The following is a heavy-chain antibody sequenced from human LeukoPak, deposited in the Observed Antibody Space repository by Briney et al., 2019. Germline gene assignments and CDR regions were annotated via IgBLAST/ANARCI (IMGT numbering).Heavy chain of an antibody. CDR2: MYLSGTT. CDR1: GDSINSLDL. Sequence: SETLSLTCTVSGDSINSLDLWSWVRPPPGKGLEWIGEMYLSGTTHSNPSVKSRVTISIDKSKNQFFLNLSSVTAADTAVYYCAGLVGRYSSGLYYYYFDYWGQGTLVTVSS. D-gene: IGHD3-22*01. CDR3: AGLVGRYSSGLYYYYFDY. V-gene: IGHV4-4*02. J-gene: IGHJ4*02.